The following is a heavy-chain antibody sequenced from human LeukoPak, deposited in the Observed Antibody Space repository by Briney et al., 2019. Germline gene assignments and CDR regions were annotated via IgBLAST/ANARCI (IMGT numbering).Heavy chain of an antibody. CDR2: INPNSGGT. Sequence: ASVKVSCKASGYTFTGYYMHWVRQAPGQGLEWMGWINPNSGGTNYAQKFQGRVTMTRDTSISTAYMELSRLRSDDTAVYYCARFEYGEIRGQLDLERRYYYYGMDVWGQGTTVTVSS. V-gene: IGHV1-2*02. CDR3: ARFEYGEIRGQLDLERRYYYYGMDV. CDR1: GYTFTGYY. D-gene: IGHD1-1*01. J-gene: IGHJ6*02.